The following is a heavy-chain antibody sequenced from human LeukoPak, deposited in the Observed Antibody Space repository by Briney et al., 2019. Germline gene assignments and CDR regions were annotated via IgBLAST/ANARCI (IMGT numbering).Heavy chain of an antibody. CDR3: ARDGSGSYARYYYYYMDV. Sequence: SETLSLTCTVSGYSISSGYYWGWIRQPPGKGLEWIGSIYHSGSTYYNPSLKSRVTISVDTSKNQFSLKLSSVTAADTAVYYCARDGSGSYARYYYYYMDVWGKGTTVTVSS. V-gene: IGHV4-38-2*02. CDR2: IYHSGST. CDR1: GYSISSGYY. D-gene: IGHD3-10*01. J-gene: IGHJ6*03.